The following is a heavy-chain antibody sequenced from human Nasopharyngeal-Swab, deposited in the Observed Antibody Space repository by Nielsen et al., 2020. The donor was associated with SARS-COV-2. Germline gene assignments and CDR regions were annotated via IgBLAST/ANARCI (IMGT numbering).Heavy chain of an antibody. CDR3: ARDRSGFGFDF. D-gene: IGHD3-3*01. CDR2: VSTGGDYI. CDR1: GFTFRFYT. J-gene: IGHJ4*02. V-gene: IGHV3-21*01. Sequence: GESLKISCAASGFTFRFYTMHWVRQAPGKGLEWVSSVSTGGDYIHYADLVQGRFAISRDNAKDSLYLQMNSLRAEDTAIYYCARDRSGFGFDFWGPGALVTVS.